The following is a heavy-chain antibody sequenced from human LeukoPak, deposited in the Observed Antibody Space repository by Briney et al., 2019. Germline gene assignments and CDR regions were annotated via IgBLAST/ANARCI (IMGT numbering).Heavy chain of an antibody. J-gene: IGHJ4*02. Sequence: PAQTLSLTCAVSGGSISSGGYSWSWIRQPPGKGLEWIGYIYHSGSTYYNPSLKSRVTISVDRSKNQFSLKLSSVTAADTAVYYCARGQPHDSSGYHYEGNRNFDYWGQGTLVTVSS. V-gene: IGHV4-30-2*01. D-gene: IGHD3-22*01. CDR1: GGSISSGGYS. CDR2: IYHSGST. CDR3: ARGQPHDSSGYHYEGNRNFDY.